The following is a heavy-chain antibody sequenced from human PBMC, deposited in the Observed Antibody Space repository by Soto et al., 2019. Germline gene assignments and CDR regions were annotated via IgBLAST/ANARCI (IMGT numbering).Heavy chain of an antibody. Sequence: GASVKVSCKASGYTFTSYYMHWVRQAPGQRLEWMGWINAGNGNTKYSQKFQGRVTITRDTSASTAYMELSSLRSEDTAVYYCARDFDYGDYPFDYWGQGTLVTFSS. CDR3: ARDFDYGDYPFDY. CDR1: GYTFTSYY. V-gene: IGHV1-3*01. J-gene: IGHJ4*02. CDR2: INAGNGNT. D-gene: IGHD4-17*01.